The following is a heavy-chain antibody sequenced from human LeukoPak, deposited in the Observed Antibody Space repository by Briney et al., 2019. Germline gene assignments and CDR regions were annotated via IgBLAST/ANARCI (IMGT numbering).Heavy chain of an antibody. CDR3: ARMVGNYGSGSQNWFDP. J-gene: IGHJ5*02. CDR1: GGSISSSNW. D-gene: IGHD3-10*01. Sequence: SGTLSLTCAVSGGSISSSNWWSWVRQPPGKGLEWIGEIYHSGSTNYNPSLKSRVTISVDTSKNQFSLKLSSVTAADTAVYYCARMVGNYGSGSQNWFDPWGQGTLVTVSS. CDR2: IYHSGST. V-gene: IGHV4-4*02.